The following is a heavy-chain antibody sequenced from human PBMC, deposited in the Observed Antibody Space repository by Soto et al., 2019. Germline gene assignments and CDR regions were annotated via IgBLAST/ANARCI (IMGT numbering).Heavy chain of an antibody. CDR2: ISGSGGST. CDR1: GFTFSSYA. D-gene: IGHD6-13*01. CDR3: AKGLRAAAGLFYFDY. V-gene: IGHV3-23*01. J-gene: IGHJ4*02. Sequence: PVGSLRLSCAASGFTFSSYAMSWVRQAPGKGLEWVSAISGSGGSTYYADSVKGRFTISRDNSKNTLYLQMNSLRAEDTAVYYCAKGLRAAAGLFYFDYWGQGTLVTVSS.